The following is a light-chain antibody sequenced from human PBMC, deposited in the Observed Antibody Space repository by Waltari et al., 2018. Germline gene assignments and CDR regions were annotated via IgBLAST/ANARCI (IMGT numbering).Light chain of an antibody. CDR2: WAS. CDR3: QQFSSTPRT. CDR1: HSVLSSSNNKNY. Sequence: DIVLTQSPDSLAVSLGERAPINCKSSHSVLSSSNNKNYLVWYQQKPGQPPKLLFYWASTRESGVPDRFSGSGSGTDFTLTISSLQAEDVAVYYCQQFSSTPRTFGQGTKVEIK. J-gene: IGKJ1*01. V-gene: IGKV4-1*01.